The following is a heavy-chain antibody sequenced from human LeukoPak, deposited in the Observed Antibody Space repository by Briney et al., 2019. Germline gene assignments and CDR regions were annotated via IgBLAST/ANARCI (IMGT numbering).Heavy chain of an antibody. CDR2: INSDGSIT. Sequence: GGSLRLSCAASGFTFGNSWMYWVRQAPGKGLVWVSRINSDGSITQYADSVKGRFTISRDNAKNTLYLQMNSLRAKDTAVYYCTTVGDSSSWYYYYYYYGMDVWGQGTTVTVSS. CDR1: GFTFGNSW. V-gene: IGHV3-74*01. CDR3: TTVGDSSSWYYYYYYYGMDV. D-gene: IGHD6-13*01. J-gene: IGHJ6*02.